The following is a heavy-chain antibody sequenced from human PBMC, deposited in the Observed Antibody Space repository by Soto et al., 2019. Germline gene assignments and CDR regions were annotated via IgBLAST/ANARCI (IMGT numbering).Heavy chain of an antibody. CDR1: GFIFSSYS. CDR3: ARGVAARPTWFDP. J-gene: IGHJ5*02. CDR2: ISSRSSYI. Sequence: PGGSLRLSCADSGFIFSSYSMNWVRQAPGKGLEWVSAISSRSSYIYYAASVKGRFTISRDNAKNSLYLQMNSLRAEDTAVYYCARGVAARPTWFDPWAQGRLVT. D-gene: IGHD6-6*01. V-gene: IGHV3-21*01.